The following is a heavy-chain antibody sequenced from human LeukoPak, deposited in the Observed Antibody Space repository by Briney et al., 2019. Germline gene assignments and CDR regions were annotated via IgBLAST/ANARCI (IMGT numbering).Heavy chain of an antibody. Sequence: PSETLSLTCTVSGGSISSYYWSWIRQPAGKGLEWIGRIYTSGSTNYNPSLKGRVTMSVDTSKNQFSLKLSSVTAADTAVYYCARDMTDGSGKYYYGMDVWGQGTTVTVSS. CDR3: ARDMTDGSGKYYYGMDV. CDR1: GGSISSYY. V-gene: IGHV4-4*07. CDR2: IYTSGST. D-gene: IGHD3-10*01. J-gene: IGHJ6*02.